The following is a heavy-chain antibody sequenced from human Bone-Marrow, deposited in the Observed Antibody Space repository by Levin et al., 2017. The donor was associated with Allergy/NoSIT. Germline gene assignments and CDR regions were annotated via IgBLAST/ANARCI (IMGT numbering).Heavy chain of an antibody. Sequence: GGSLRLSCAASGFTFSSNSMNWVRQAPGKGLEWVSSFSSRSIYIYYADSVKGRFTISRDTAKHYLYLQMNSLRVDDTAVYYCARDRAASAVAGPYYFDCWGQGTLVTVSS. J-gene: IGHJ4*02. CDR3: ARDRAASAVAGPYYFDC. CDR2: FSSRSIYI. CDR1: GFTFSSNS. V-gene: IGHV3-21*01. D-gene: IGHD6-19*01.